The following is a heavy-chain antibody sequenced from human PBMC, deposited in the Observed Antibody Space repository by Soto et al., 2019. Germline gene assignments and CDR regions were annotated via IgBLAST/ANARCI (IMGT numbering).Heavy chain of an antibody. CDR1: GYSFTSYW. Sequence: GESLKISCKGSGYSFTSYWIGWVRQMPGKGLEWMGIIYPGDSDTRYSPSFQGQVTISADKSISTAYLQWSSLKASDTAMYYCASSAAAGSGFYYGMDVWGQGTTVTVSS. J-gene: IGHJ6*02. D-gene: IGHD6-13*01. CDR3: ASSAAAGSGFYYGMDV. CDR2: IYPGDSDT. V-gene: IGHV5-51*01.